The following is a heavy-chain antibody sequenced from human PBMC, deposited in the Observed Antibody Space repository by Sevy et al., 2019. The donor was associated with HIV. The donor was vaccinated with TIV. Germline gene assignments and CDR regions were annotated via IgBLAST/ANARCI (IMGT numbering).Heavy chain of an antibody. J-gene: IGHJ4*02. CDR3: ARDKPQGVVVLPGSMWGGIDY. V-gene: IGHV1-18*01. CDR1: GYTFRNYG. Sequence: ASVKVSCRASGYTFRNYGISWVRQAPGQGLEWLGWISAYTGDTDFAQKVKARVTLTSDTSTNTAYLELRSPRSDDTAVYYCARDKPQGVVVLPGSMWGGIDYWGQGTLVTVSS. D-gene: IGHD2-2*01. CDR2: ISAYTGDT.